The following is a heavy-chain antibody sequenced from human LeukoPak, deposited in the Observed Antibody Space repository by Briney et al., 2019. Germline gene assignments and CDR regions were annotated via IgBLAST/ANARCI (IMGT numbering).Heavy chain of an antibody. J-gene: IGHJ5*02. CDR3: ARLPTGYPHWFDT. CDR1: GGSISSISSNN. Sequence: SETLSLTCDVSGGSISSISSNNWAWIRQPPGRGLELIAAMHYTGSTYYNPSFMRRVTISVHTSKNQFSLKLNSLTATATAVYYCARLPTGYPHWFDTSGQASLVTVSS. D-gene: IGHD5-18*01. CDR2: MHYTGST. V-gene: IGHV4-39*01.